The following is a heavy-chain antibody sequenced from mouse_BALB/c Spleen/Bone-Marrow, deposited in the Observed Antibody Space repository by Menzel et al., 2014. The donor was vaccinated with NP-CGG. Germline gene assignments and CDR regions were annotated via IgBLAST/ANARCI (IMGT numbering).Heavy chain of an antibody. J-gene: IGHJ4*01. Sequence: VQLQQSGPELVKPGASVKMSCTASGFTFTDYVINWVKQRTGQGLEWIGEIYPGSGDTYYNEKFKAKATLTADESSNTVHMQLSSLTSEDSVVYFCARSRAPYFALDYWGQGTSVTVSS. V-gene: IGHV1-83*01. D-gene: IGHD3-3*01. CDR3: ARSRAPYFALDY. CDR1: GFTFTDYV. CDR2: IYPGSGDT.